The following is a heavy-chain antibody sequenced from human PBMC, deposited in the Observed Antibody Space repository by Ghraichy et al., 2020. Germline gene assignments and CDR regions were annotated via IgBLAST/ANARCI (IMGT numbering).Heavy chain of an antibody. CDR1: GGTFSSYA. D-gene: IGHD1-26*01. CDR2: IIPIFGTA. V-gene: IGHV1-69*13. Sequence: SVKVSCKASGGTFSSYAISWARQAPGQGLEWMGGIIPIFGTANYAQKFQGRVTITADESTSTAYMELSSLRSEDTAVYYCARVRGRGSPLDYWGQGTLVTVSS. J-gene: IGHJ4*02. CDR3: ARVRGRGSPLDY.